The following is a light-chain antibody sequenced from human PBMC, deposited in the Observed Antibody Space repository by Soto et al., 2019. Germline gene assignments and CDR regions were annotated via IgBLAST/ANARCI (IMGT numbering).Light chain of an antibody. V-gene: IGLV1-44*01. CDR1: SSNIGSNT. J-gene: IGLJ1*01. CDR2: STS. Sequence: QFVLTQPPSASLTPGQIVAISCSGSSSNIGSNTVTWYQQLPGTAPKLLIYSTSQRSSGVPGRFSGSKSGASASQSISGLQPEDEADYYCAAWDDRLDVYVFGTGTKVTVL. CDR3: AAWDDRLDVYV.